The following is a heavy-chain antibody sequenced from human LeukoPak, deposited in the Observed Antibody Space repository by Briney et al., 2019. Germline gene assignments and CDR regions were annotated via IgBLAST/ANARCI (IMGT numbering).Heavy chain of an antibody. D-gene: IGHD5-18*01. CDR3: VSPRGFSYGYFDY. V-gene: IGHV4-39*01. CDR2: IYYSKNT. J-gene: IGHJ4*02. Sequence: PSETLSLTCTVSGGSISSSSAYWGWIRQPPGKGLQWIGSIYYSKNTYYNPSLKSRVTISADTSKNQFSLTLGSVSATDTAVYYCVSPRGFSYGYFDYWGQGTLVTVSS. CDR1: GGSISSSSAY.